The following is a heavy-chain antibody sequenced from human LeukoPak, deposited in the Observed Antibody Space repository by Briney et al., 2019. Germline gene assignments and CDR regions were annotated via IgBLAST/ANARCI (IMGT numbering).Heavy chain of an antibody. D-gene: IGHD1-1*01. V-gene: IGHV4-59*01. J-gene: IGHJ3*02. Sequence: SETQSLTCTVSGSSISTYYWSWIRQPRGAGREWIGYISNSGNTNYNPSLKSRVTISVDTSKNQLSLRLSSVTAADTAMYHCVKLQPNTGEWAFDIWGQGTMVSVSS. CDR1: GSSISTYY. CDR3: VKLQPNTGEWAFDI. CDR2: ISNSGNT.